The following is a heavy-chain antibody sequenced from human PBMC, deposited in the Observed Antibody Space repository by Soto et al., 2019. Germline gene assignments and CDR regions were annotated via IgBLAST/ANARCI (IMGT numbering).Heavy chain of an antibody. J-gene: IGHJ5*02. V-gene: IGHV4-34*01. CDR2: IHPSGST. CDR1: DESLSDYY. D-gene: IGHD2-2*01. Sequence: QVQLHQWGAGLLKPSETLSLTCAVFDESLSDYYYTWPRQPPRKGLEWLGEIHPSGSTNYNPSLTTRVTLSQDTSKKQFSLTLLSGTAADTAVYYCSRGIDAYQGARTWGQGTLVTVSS. CDR3: SRGIDAYQGART.